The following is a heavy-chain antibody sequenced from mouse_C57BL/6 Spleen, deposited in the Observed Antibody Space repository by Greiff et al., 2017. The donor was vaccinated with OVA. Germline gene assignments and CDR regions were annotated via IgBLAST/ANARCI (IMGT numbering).Heavy chain of an antibody. CDR1: GYTFTSYW. CDR3: ARSDYGSQFAY. Sequence: VKLMESGAELVMPGASVKLSCKASGYTFTSYWMHWVKQRPGQGLEWIGEIDPSDSYTNYNQKFKGKSTLTVDKSSSTAYMQLSSLTSEDSAVYYCARSDYGSQFAYWGQGTLVTVSA. CDR2: IDPSDSYT. J-gene: IGHJ3*01. V-gene: IGHV1-69*01. D-gene: IGHD2-1*01.